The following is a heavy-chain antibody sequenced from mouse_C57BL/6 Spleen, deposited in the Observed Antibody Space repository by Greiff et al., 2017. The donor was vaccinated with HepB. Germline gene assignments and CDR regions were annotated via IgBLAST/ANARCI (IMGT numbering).Heavy chain of an antibody. V-gene: IGHV1-18*01. J-gene: IGHJ4*01. CDR2: INPNNGGT. Sequence: EVQLVESGPELVKPGASVKIPCKASGYTFTDYNMDWVKQSHGKSLEWIGDINPNNGGTIYNQKFKGKATLTVDKSSSTAYMELRSLTSEDTAVYYCAARLRRRGAMDYWGQGTSVTVSS. CDR3: AARLRRRGAMDY. D-gene: IGHD2-4*01. CDR1: GYTFTDYN.